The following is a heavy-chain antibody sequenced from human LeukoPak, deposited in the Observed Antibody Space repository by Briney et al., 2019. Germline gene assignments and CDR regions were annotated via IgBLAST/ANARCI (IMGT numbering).Heavy chain of an antibody. CDR2: INHSGST. V-gene: IGHV4-34*01. Sequence: SETLSLTCAVYGGSFSGYYWSWIRQPPGKWLEWIGEINHSGSTNYNLSLKSRVTISVDTSKNQFSLKLSSVTAADTAVYYCARAYDYYDSSGYFFDHWGQGTLVTVSS. CDR1: GGSFSGYY. D-gene: IGHD3-22*01. J-gene: IGHJ4*02. CDR3: ARAYDYYDSSGYFFDH.